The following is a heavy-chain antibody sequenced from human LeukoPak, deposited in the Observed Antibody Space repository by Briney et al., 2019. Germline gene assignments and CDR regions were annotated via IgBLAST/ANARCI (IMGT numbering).Heavy chain of an antibody. CDR1: GFTFSSYG. CDR2: IWYDGSNK. D-gene: IGHD6-13*01. CDR3: ARDQQLGLYYYGMDV. J-gene: IGHJ6*02. Sequence: PGGSLRLSCAASGFTFSSYGMHWVRQAPGKGLEWVAVIWYDGSNKYYAGSVKGRFTISRDNSKNTLYLQMNSLRAEDTAVYYCARDQQLGLYYYGMDVWGQGTTVTVSS. V-gene: IGHV3-33*01.